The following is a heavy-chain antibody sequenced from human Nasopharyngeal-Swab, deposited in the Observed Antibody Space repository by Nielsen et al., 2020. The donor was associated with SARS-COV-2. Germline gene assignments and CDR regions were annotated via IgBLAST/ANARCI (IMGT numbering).Heavy chain of an antibody. Sequence: VRQAPGKGLEWVANIKQDGSEKYYVDSVKGRFTISRDNAKNSLYLQMNSLRAKDTAVYYCARGASGYYDFWSGYYRYYYYYYMDVWGKGTTVTVSS. D-gene: IGHD3-3*01. CDR2: IKQDGSEK. J-gene: IGHJ6*03. V-gene: IGHV3-7*01. CDR3: ARGASGYYDFWSGYYRYYYYYYMDV.